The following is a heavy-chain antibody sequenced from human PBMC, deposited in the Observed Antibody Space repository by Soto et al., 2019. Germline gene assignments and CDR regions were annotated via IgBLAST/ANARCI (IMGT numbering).Heavy chain of an antibody. D-gene: IGHD6-19*01. Sequence: LSLTCTVSGASVKTGGYYWTWIRQFPGKGLGWMGYIFYLGDTYYNPSLTSRITISADRSKSQFSLKLRSVTAADTAVYYCARGGWYEDHWGQGTLVTVSS. V-gene: IGHV4-30-4*08. J-gene: IGHJ4*02. CDR1: GASVKTGGYY. CDR2: IFYLGDT. CDR3: ARGGWYEDH.